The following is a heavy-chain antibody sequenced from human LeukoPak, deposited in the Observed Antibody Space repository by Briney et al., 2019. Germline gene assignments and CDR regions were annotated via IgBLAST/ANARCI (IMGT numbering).Heavy chain of an antibody. CDR1: GFTFSSYA. D-gene: IGHD3-3*01. J-gene: IGHJ3*02. CDR2: ISGSGGST. Sequence: GGSLRLSCAASGFTFSSYAMSWVRQAPGKGLEWVSAISGSGGSTYYADSVKGRFTISRDNSKNTLYLQMNSLRAEDTAVYYCAKDRGRFLEWSDAFDIWGQGTMVTVSS. CDR3: AKDRGRFLEWSDAFDI. V-gene: IGHV3-23*01.